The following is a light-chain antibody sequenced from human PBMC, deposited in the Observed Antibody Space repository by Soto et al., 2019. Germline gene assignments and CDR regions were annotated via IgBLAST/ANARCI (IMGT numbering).Light chain of an antibody. Sequence: QSVLTQSSSASASLGSSVKLTCTLSSGHSTYIIALHQQQPGKAPRYLMKLEGSGSYNKGGGIPDRFSGSSYGADRYLTSSNLQFEDEADYYCETWDTNVVVFGGGTKLTVL. V-gene: IGLV4-60*02. J-gene: IGLJ2*01. CDR2: LEGSGSY. CDR1: SGHSTYI. CDR3: ETWDTNVVV.